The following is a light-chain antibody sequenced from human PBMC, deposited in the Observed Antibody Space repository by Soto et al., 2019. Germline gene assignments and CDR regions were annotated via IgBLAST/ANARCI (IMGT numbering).Light chain of an antibody. CDR1: QSVSSY. V-gene: IGKV3-11*01. J-gene: IGKJ5*01. CDR2: GAS. CDR3: HQRNK. Sequence: EIVLTQSPATLSLSPEERATLSCRASQSVSSYLAWYQQKPGQAPRLLIYGASRRATGIPDRFSGSASGTDFTLTISRLEPEDFAVYFCHQRNKFGQGTRLEI.